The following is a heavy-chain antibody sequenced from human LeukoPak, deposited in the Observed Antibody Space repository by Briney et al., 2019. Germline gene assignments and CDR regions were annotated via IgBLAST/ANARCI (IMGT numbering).Heavy chain of an antibody. CDR3: TRESGAFSPFGF. Sequence: PSETLSLTCAVSGGSILTTNWWSWVRQPPGKGLEWIGEVHLSGASNYNPSLKSRVNMSIDKSKNQLSLELTSVTAADTAVYYCTRESGAFSPFGFWGQGTLVTVSS. CDR1: GGSILTTNW. V-gene: IGHV4-4*02. D-gene: IGHD1-26*01. J-gene: IGHJ4*02. CDR2: VHLSGAS.